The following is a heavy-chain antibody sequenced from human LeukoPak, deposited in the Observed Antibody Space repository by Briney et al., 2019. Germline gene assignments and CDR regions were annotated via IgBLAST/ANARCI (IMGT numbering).Heavy chain of an antibody. CDR1: GGSISSGGYF. Sequence: SQTLSLTCTVSGGSISSGGYFWRWIRQHPGKGLECIGYIYYSGSTYYNLSLRSRVTISVDTSKNQFSLKLSSVTAADTAVYYCARGFRYSYGILDYWGQGTLVTVSS. J-gene: IGHJ4*02. V-gene: IGHV4-31*03. CDR3: ARGFRYSYGILDY. D-gene: IGHD5-18*01. CDR2: IYYSGST.